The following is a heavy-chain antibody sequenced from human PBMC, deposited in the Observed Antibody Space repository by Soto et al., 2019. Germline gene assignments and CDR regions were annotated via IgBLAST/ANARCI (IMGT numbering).Heavy chain of an antibody. D-gene: IGHD3-16*01. Sequence: SETLSLTCTVSGGSISSSSYYWGWIRQPPGKGLEWIGSIYYSGSTYYNPSLKSRVTISVDTSKNQFSLKLSSVTAADTAVYYCARLHYDYVWGNYYFDYWGQGTLVTVSS. CDR3: ARLHYDYVWGNYYFDY. CDR1: GGSISSSSYY. CDR2: IYYSGST. V-gene: IGHV4-39*01. J-gene: IGHJ4*02.